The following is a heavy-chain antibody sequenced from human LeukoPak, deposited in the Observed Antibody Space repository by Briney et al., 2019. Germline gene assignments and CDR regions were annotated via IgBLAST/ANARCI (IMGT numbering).Heavy chain of an antibody. V-gene: IGHV1-69*04. CDR2: IIPILGIA. J-gene: IGHJ5*02. CDR3: ARVPTESTTGTTFWWFDP. D-gene: IGHD1-1*01. Sequence: SVKVSCKASGGTFSSYAISWVRQAPGQELEWMGRIIPILGIANYAQKFQGRVTITADKSTSTAYMELSSLRSEDTAVYYCARVPTESTTGTTFWWFDPWGQGTLVTVSS. CDR1: GGTFSSYA.